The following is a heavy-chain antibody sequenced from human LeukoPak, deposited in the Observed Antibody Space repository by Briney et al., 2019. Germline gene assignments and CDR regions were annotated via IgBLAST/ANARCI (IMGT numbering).Heavy chain of an antibody. CDR2: ISYDGSNK. D-gene: IGHD6-19*01. CDR3: ARDFENSSGWYPDY. V-gene: IGHV3-30-3*01. J-gene: IGHJ4*02. Sequence: GGSLRLSCAASGFTFDDYAMHWVRQAPGKGLEWVAVISYDGSNKYYADSVKGRFTISRDNSKNTLYLQMNSLRAEDTAVYYCARDFENSSGWYPDYWGQGTLVTVSS. CDR1: GFTFDDYA.